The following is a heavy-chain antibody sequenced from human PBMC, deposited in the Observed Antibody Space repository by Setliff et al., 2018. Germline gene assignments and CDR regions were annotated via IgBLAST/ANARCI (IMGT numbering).Heavy chain of an antibody. CDR1: GDTSTTYA. V-gene: IGHV1-3*01. CDR3: ARGYSYVPFGY. Sequence: ASVKVSCKASGDTSTTYAIHWVRQAPGQGLEWMGWINAGNGNIRYSQNFQGRVTMTRNPSISTAYMELSSLRSEDTAVYYCARGYSYVPFGYWGQGTLVTVSS. D-gene: IGHD5-18*01. J-gene: IGHJ4*02. CDR2: INAGNGNI.